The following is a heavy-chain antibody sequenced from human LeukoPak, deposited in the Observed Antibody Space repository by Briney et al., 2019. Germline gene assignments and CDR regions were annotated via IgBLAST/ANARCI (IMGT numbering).Heavy chain of an antibody. V-gene: IGHV3-64*01. CDR2: ISSNGGST. CDR3: AILAVAGTTPAAFDI. J-gene: IGHJ3*02. CDR1: GFTFGTYA. D-gene: IGHD6-19*01. Sequence: PGGSLRLSCAASGFTFGTYAMNWVRQAPGKGLEYVSAISSNGGSTYYANSVKGRFTISRDNSKNTLYLQMGSLRAEDMAVYYCAILAVAGTTPAAFDIWGQGTMVTVSS.